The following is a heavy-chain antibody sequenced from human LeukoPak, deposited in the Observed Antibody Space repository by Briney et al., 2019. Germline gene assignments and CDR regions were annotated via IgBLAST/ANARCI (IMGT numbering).Heavy chain of an antibody. V-gene: IGHV3-48*03. CDR3: ARAHPLKYSSSGYFDY. J-gene: IGHJ4*02. CDR1: GFTSSSYE. D-gene: IGHD6-6*01. Sequence: GGSLRLSCAASGFTSSSYEMNWVRQAPGKGLEWVSYISSSGSTIYYADSVKGRFTISRDNAKNSLYLQMNSLRAEDTAVYYCARAHPLKYSSSGYFDYWGQGTLVTVSS. CDR2: ISSSGSTI.